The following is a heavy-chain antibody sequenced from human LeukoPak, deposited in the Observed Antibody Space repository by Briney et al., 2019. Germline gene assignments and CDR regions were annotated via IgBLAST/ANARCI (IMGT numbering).Heavy chain of an antibody. V-gene: IGHV4-4*07. CDR2: IYHTVPT. Sequence: SETLSLTCTVSGGSISSYYGSWIRQPAGKGLEWIGRIYHTVPTYYNPSLKSRVTISVDTSKNKFSLTLSSVTAADTAVYYCARVLIWSGQLQTWFDPWGPGTLVTVSS. CDR1: GGSISSYY. D-gene: IGHD3-10*01. J-gene: IGHJ5*02. CDR3: ARVLIWSGQLQTWFDP.